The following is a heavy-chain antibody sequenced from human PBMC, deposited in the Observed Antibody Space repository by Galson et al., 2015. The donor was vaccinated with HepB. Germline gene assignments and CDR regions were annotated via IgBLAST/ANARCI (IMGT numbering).Heavy chain of an antibody. CDR3: AREGGTYYYDNSGYSPLGY. J-gene: IGHJ4*02. CDR1: GSTFSNYE. CDR2: ISSSGGTK. D-gene: IGHD3-22*01. Sequence: SLRLSCAASGSTFSNYEMNWVRWAPGKGLEWVSYISSSGGTKSYADSLTVRITMSRDNAKNSLYLQMNSLRAEDTAVYYCAREGGTYYYDNSGYSPLGYWGQGTLVTVSS. V-gene: IGHV3-48*03.